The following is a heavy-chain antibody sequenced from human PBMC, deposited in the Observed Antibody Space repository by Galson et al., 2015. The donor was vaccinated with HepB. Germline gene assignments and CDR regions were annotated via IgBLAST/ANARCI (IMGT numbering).Heavy chain of an antibody. CDR2: ISYSGST. CDR1: GSSISSYY. J-gene: IGHJ2*01. Sequence: ETLSLTCTVSGSSISSYYWSWIRQPPGKGLEWIGYISYSGSTNYNPSLKSRVTISVDTSKNKFSLKLSSVTAADTAVYYCARDQTRLSGRWSIEHHYWYFDLWGRGTLVTVSS. V-gene: IGHV4-59*01. CDR3: ARDQTRLSGRWSIEHHYWYFDL. D-gene: IGHD3-3*01.